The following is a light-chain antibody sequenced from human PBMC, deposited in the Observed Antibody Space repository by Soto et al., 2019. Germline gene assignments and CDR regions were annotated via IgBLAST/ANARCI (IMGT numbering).Light chain of an antibody. CDR3: SSYTSSSTLV. Sequence: QSVLTQPASVSGSPGQSITISCTGTSSDVGGYNYVSWYQQHPGKAPKLIIYEVSNRPSGVSNRLSGSKSGNTASLTISGLQAEDEADYYCSSYTSSSTLVFGTGTKVTVL. V-gene: IGLV2-14*01. CDR2: EVS. CDR1: SSDVGGYNY. J-gene: IGLJ1*01.